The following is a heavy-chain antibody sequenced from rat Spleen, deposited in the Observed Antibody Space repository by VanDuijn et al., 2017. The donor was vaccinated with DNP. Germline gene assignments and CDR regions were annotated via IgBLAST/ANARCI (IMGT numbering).Heavy chain of an antibody. V-gene: IGHV5S13*01. J-gene: IGHJ2*01. CDR2: ISTGGGNT. CDR3: ARRVAYYSSYIYRYFDY. D-gene: IGHD1-2*01. CDR1: GFTFSNSG. Sequence: EVQLVASGGGLVQPERSLKLSCTASGFTFSNSGMAWVRQAPTKGLEWVASISTGGGNTYYGDSVKGRFTISRDNAKNTQYLQMDSLRSEDTAPYYCARRVAYYSSYIYRYFDYWGQGVMVTVSS.